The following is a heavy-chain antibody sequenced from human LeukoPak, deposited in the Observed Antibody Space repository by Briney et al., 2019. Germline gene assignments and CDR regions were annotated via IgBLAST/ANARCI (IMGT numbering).Heavy chain of an antibody. Sequence: GGSLRLSCAASGFTFSSYSMNWVRQAPGKGLEWVSYISSSSSTIYYADSVKGRFTISRDNAKNSLYLQMNSLRAEDTAVYYCAGDGAARPHYYYYYMDVWGKGTTVTVSS. V-gene: IGHV3-48*01. CDR2: ISSSSSTI. J-gene: IGHJ6*03. CDR1: GFTFSSYS. CDR3: AGDGAARPHYYYYYMDV. D-gene: IGHD6-6*01.